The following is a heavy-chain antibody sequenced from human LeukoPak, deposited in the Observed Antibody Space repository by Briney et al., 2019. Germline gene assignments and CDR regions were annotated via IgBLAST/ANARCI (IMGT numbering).Heavy chain of an antibody. CDR3: ATWDSGFSYYFDY. CDR2: FDPEDGET. J-gene: IGHJ4*02. D-gene: IGHD3-22*01. CDR1: GYTLTELS. Sequence: ASVKVSCKVSGYTLTELSMHWGRQAPGKGLEWMGGFDPEDGETIYAQTFQGRVTMTEDTSTDTAYMELSSLRSEDTAVYYCATWDSGFSYYFDYWGQGTLVTVSS. V-gene: IGHV1-24*01.